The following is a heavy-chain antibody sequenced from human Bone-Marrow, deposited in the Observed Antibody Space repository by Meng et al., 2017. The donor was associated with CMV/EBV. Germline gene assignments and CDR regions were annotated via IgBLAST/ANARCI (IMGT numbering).Heavy chain of an antibody. D-gene: IGHD5-18*01. Sequence: GGSLRLSCAVSGFTFRKYWMAWVRQAPGKGLEWVAFIRYDGSNKYYADSVKGRFTISRDNSKNTLYLQMNSLRAEDTAVYYCAKDGGGYSYGRYYYYYGMDVWGQGTTVTVSS. CDR1: GFTFRKYW. V-gene: IGHV3-30*02. J-gene: IGHJ6*02. CDR3: AKDGGGYSYGRYYYYYGMDV. CDR2: IRYDGSNK.